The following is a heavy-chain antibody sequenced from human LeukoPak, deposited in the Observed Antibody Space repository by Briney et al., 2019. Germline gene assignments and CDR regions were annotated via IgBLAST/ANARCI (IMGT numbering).Heavy chain of an antibody. Sequence: GGSLSLSCAASGFTFSSYGMHWVRQAPGKGLEWVAVISYDGSNKYYADYVKGRFTISRDNSKNTLYLQMNSLRAEDTAVYYCAKPGAEWLQFFDYWGQGNLVTVSS. D-gene: IGHD5-24*01. CDR1: GFTFSSYG. CDR3: AKPGAEWLQFFDY. CDR2: ISYDGSNK. J-gene: IGHJ4*02. V-gene: IGHV3-30*18.